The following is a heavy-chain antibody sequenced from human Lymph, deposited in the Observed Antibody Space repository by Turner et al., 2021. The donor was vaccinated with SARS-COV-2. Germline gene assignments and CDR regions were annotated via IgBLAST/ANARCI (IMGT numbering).Heavy chain of an antibody. Sequence: QVQLVQSGAAVKKPGASVKVSCQVSGYTLTEVSMHWVRQAPGKGLEWMGGFDPEDGETIYAQKFQGRVTMTEDTSTDTAYMELSSLRSEDTAVYYCATGPYDFWSGPSPGYYGMDVWGQGTTVTVSS. CDR1: GYTLTEVS. CDR3: ATGPYDFWSGPSPGYYGMDV. V-gene: IGHV1-24*01. CDR2: FDPEDGET. D-gene: IGHD3-3*01. J-gene: IGHJ6*02.